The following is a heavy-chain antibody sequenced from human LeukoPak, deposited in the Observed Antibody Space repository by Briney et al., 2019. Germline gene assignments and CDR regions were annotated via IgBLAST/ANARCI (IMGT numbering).Heavy chain of an antibody. D-gene: IGHD3-9*01. V-gene: IGHV4-38-2*02. CDR1: GYSISSGYY. CDR2: IYHSGST. CDR3: ARNDILTGSSDY. J-gene: IGHJ4*02. Sequence: SETLSLTCTVSGYSISSGYYWGWIRQPPGKGLEWIGSIYHSGSTYYNPSLKSRVTISVDRSKNQFSLKLSSVTAADTAVYYCARNDILTGSSDYWGQGTLVTVSS.